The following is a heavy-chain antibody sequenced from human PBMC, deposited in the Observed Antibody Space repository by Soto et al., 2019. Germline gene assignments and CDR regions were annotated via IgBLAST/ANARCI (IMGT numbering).Heavy chain of an antibody. CDR2: ISAYNGNT. CDR1: GYTFTSYG. D-gene: IGHD2-21*02. J-gene: IGHJ4*02. V-gene: IGHV1-18*01. Sequence: ASVKVSCKASGYTFTSYGISWVRQAPGQGLEWMGWISAYNGNTNYAQKLQGRVTMTTDASTSTAYMELRSLRSDDTAVYYCARDLPHCGGDCYSGPLDYWGQGTLVTVSS. CDR3: ARDLPHCGGDCYSGPLDY.